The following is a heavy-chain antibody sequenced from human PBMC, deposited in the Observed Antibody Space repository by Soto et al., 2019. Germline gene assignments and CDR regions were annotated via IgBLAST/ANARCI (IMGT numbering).Heavy chain of an antibody. V-gene: IGHV1-3*01. Sequence: ASVKVSCKASGYTFTSYAMHWVRQAPGQRLEWMGWINAGNGNTKYSQKFQGRVTITRDTSASTAYMEPSSLRSEDTAVYYCTRGVVVVVAATGAEYFXHWGQGTLVTVSS. D-gene: IGHD2-15*01. CDR1: GYTFTSYA. J-gene: IGHJ1*01. CDR2: INAGNGNT. CDR3: TRGVVVVVAATGAEYFXH.